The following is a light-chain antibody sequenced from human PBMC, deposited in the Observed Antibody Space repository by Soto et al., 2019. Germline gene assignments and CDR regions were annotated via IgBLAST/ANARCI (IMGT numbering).Light chain of an antibody. CDR1: SSYVGAYNY. V-gene: IGLV2-8*01. J-gene: IGLJ1*01. CDR3: TSYAGTYSFFYV. CDR2: EVS. Sequence: QSVLTQPPSASGSPGQSVTISCTGTSSYVGAYNYVSWYQQLPGKAPKLIIYEVSKRPSGVPDRFSGSKSGNTASLTVSGPQAEDEADYYCTSYAGTYSFFYVFGTGTK.